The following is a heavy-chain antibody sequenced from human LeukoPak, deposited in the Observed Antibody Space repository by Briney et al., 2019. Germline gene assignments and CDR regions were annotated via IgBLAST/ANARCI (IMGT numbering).Heavy chain of an antibody. CDR2: IIPIFGTA. V-gene: IGHV1-69*13. Sequence: SVKVSCKASGYTFTGYYMHWVRQAPVQGLEWMGGIIPIFGTANYAQKFQGRVTITADESTSTAYMELSSLRSEDTAVYYCARDSLTPYCSSTSCYDPNWFDPWGQGTLVTVSS. D-gene: IGHD2-2*01. CDR3: ARDSLTPYCSSTSCYDPNWFDP. J-gene: IGHJ5*02. CDR1: GYTFTGYY.